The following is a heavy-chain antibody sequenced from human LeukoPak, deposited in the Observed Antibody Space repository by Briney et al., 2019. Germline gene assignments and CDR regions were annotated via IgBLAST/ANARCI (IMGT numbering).Heavy chain of an antibody. CDR3: ARVKVVTAIQTYYYGMDV. Sequence: ASVKVSCKASGDTFTSYGISWVRQAPGQGLEWMGWISAYNGNTNYAQKLQGRVTMTTDTSTSTAYMELRSLRSDDTAVYYCARVKVVTAIQTYYYGMDVWGQGTTVTVSS. V-gene: IGHV1-18*01. CDR1: GDTFTSYG. J-gene: IGHJ6*02. D-gene: IGHD2-21*02. CDR2: ISAYNGNT.